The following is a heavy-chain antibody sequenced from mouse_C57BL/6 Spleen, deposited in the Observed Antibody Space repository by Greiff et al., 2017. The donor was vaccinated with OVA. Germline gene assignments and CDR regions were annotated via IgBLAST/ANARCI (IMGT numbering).Heavy chain of an antibody. Sequence: QVQLQQSGPELVKPGASVKISCKASGYAFSSSWMNWVKQRPGKVLEWIGRIYPGDGDTNYNGKFKGKATLTADKSSSTAYMQLSSLTSEDSAVYFCAREGNYGSSSFDYWGQGTTLTVSS. V-gene: IGHV1-82*01. CDR1: GYAFSSSW. CDR3: AREGNYGSSSFDY. D-gene: IGHD1-1*01. J-gene: IGHJ2*01. CDR2: IYPGDGDT.